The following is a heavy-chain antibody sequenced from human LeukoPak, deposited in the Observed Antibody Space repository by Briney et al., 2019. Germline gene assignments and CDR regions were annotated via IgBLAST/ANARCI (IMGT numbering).Heavy chain of an antibody. CDR3: ARDGFEYSSSWIDY. Sequence: TGGSLRLSCAASGFTFSSYSMNWVRQAPGKGLEWVSSISSSSSYIYYADSVKGRFTISRDNAKNSLYLQINSLRAEDTAVYYCARDGFEYSSSWIDYWGQGTLVTVSS. V-gene: IGHV3-21*01. CDR2: ISSSSSYI. D-gene: IGHD6-13*01. J-gene: IGHJ4*02. CDR1: GFTFSSYS.